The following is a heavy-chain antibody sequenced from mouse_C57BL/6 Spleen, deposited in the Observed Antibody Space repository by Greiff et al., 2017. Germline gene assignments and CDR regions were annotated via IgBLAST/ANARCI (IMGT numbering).Heavy chain of an antibody. CDR2: IYPRDGST. CDR1: GYTFTDHT. D-gene: IGHD1-1*01. V-gene: IGHV1-78*01. J-gene: IGHJ1*03. Sequence: VQLQQSDAELVKPGASVKISCKVSGYTFTDHTIHWMKQRPEQGLEWIGYIYPRDGSTKYNEKFKGKATLTADKSSSTAYMQLNSLTSEDSAVYFCAGPYYYGSSYDWYFDVWGTGTTVTVSS. CDR3: AGPYYYGSSYDWYFDV.